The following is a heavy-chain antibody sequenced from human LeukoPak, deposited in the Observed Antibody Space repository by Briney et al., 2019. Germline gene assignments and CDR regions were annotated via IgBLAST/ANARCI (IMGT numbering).Heavy chain of an antibody. Sequence: SETLSLTCAVSGGSISSSNWWSWVRQPPGRGLEWIGEIYHSGTTNYNPSLKSRVAISVDTSKNQFSLKLSSVTAADTAVYYCARFLAAAGIGYWGQGTLVTVSS. CDR1: GGSISSSNW. D-gene: IGHD6-13*01. J-gene: IGHJ4*02. CDR3: ARFLAAAGIGY. V-gene: IGHV4-4*02. CDR2: IYHSGTT.